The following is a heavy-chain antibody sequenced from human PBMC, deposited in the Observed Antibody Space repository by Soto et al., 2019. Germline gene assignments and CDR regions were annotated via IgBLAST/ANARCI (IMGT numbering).Heavy chain of an antibody. J-gene: IGHJ6*02. CDR1: GGTFSSYA. CDR3: ASSYDILTGYDKGDYYYYGMDV. CDR2: IIPIFGTA. V-gene: IGHV1-69*01. D-gene: IGHD3-9*01. Sequence: QVQLVQSGAEVKKPGSSVKVSCKASGGTFSSYAISWVRQAPGQGLEWMGGIIPIFGTANYAQKFQGRVTITADESTSTAYMELSSMRSEDTAVYYCASSYDILTGYDKGDYYYYGMDVWGQGTTVTVSS.